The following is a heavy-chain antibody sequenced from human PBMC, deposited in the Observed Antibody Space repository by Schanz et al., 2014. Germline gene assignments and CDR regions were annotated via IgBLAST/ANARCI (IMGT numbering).Heavy chain of an antibody. CDR3: AKRCSSTSCSHGAFDM. V-gene: IGHV3-23*04. CDR2: ISGSGSTT. D-gene: IGHD2-2*01. Sequence: EVRLVESGGALVQPGGSLRLSCAASGFTFNRHAMNWVRQAPGKGLEWVSGISGSGSTTYYADSVKGRFTVSRDSSTTTLFLQMNSLRDEDTAMYYCAKRCSSTSCSHGAFDMWGQGTMVTVSS. J-gene: IGHJ3*02. CDR1: GFTFNRHA.